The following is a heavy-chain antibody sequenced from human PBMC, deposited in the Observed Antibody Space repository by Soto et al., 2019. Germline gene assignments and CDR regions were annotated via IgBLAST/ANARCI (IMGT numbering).Heavy chain of an antibody. J-gene: IGHJ3*01. V-gene: IGHV2-26*01. CDR1: GFSLTDPKMG. Sequence: QVTLKESGPVLVRPTETLTLTCTVSGFSLTDPKMGVTWIRQPPGKALEWLAHIFSSDEKSYSPSLEGRLTISKDTSESQVVLAMTNMDPLDTATYYCARMHVTMFGVERPDLWGQGAVITVSS. CDR3: ARMHVTMFGVERPDL. D-gene: IGHD3-3*01. CDR2: IFSSDEK.